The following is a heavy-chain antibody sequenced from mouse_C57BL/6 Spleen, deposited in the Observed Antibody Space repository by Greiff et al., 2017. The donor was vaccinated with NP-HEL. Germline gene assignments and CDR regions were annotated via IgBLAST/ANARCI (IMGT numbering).Heavy chain of an antibody. J-gene: IGHJ1*03. CDR2: IYPGSGST. Sequence: QVQLQQPGAELVKPGASVKMSCKASGYTFTSYWITWVKQRPGQGLEWIGDIYPGSGSTNYNEKFKSKATLTVDTSSSTAYMQLSSLTSEDSAVYYCARSPYYGSRDWYFDVWGTGTTVTVSS. D-gene: IGHD1-1*01. CDR3: ARSPYYGSRDWYFDV. CDR1: GYTFTSYW. V-gene: IGHV1-55*01.